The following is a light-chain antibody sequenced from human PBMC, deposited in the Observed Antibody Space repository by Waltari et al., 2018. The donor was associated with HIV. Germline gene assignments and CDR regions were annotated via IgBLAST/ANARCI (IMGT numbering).Light chain of an antibody. CDR3: QQYGTSPWT. J-gene: IGKJ1*01. CDR2: GAS. CDR1: QNINRNY. V-gene: IGKV3-20*01. Sequence: EIVLTQSPGALSLSPGERAILSCRASQNINRNYLGWYPQKPGQAPRRLIHGASSRATGIADRFNGSGSGTDFTLTIGRLEVEDFAVYFCQQYGTSPWTFGQGTKVEIK.